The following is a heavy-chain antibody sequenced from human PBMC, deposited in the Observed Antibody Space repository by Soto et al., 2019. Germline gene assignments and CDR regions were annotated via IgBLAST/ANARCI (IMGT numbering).Heavy chain of an antibody. CDR2: IYSRSST. V-gene: IGHV3-66*01. D-gene: IGHD2-2*02. J-gene: IGHJ6*02. Sequence: EVQLVESGGGLVQPGGSLRLSCAASGFTVSSNYMSWVRQAPGKGLEWVSFIYSRSSTYYADSVKGRFTISRDNSNNTLYHQMNSLRSEDTAVYYGASDPNTLYGMDVWGHGANVSV. CDR3: ASDPNTLYGMDV. CDR1: GFTVSSNY.